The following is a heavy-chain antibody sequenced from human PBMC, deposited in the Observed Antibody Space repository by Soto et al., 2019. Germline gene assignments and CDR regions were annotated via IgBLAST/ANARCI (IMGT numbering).Heavy chain of an antibody. V-gene: IGHV3-23*01. D-gene: IGHD5-12*01. J-gene: IGHJ4*02. CDR1: GFTFSSYA. CDR3: AKVGIGATILDEYFDY. Sequence: PGGSLRLCCAASGFTFSSYAMSWVRQAPGKGLEWVSAISGSGGSTYYADSVKGRFTISRDNSKNTLYLQMNSLRAEDTAVYYCAKVGIGATILDEYFDYWGQGTLVTVSS. CDR2: ISGSGGST.